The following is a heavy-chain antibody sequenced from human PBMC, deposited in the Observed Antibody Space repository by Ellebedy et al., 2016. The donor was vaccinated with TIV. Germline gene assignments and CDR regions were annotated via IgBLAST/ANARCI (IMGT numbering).Heavy chain of an antibody. V-gene: IGHV4-61*01. CDR3: ASTTHLDYYDTGPYRQAFDI. D-gene: IGHD3-22*01. CDR1: GGSVSSGSYY. J-gene: IGHJ3*02. Sequence: GSLRLXXTVSGGSVSSGSYYWSWIRQPPGKGLEWIGYIYYSGSTNYNPSLKSRVTISVDTSKNQFSLKLSSVTAADTAVYYCASTTHLDYYDTGPYRQAFDIWGQGTMVTVSS. CDR2: IYYSGST.